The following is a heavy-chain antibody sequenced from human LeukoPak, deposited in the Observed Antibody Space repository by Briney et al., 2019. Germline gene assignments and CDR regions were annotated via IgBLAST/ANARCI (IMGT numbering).Heavy chain of an antibody. Sequence: SETLSLTCTVSGGSISNYVWSWIRQPPGQGLEWIGYINDSGNTKYNPSLESRVTISVDTSKNQFSLNLYSVTAADTAVYYCARDGSGLVPVSMDVWGKGTTVTVSS. CDR1: GGSISNYV. CDR3: ARDGSGLVPVSMDV. CDR2: INDSGNT. D-gene: IGHD6-19*01. J-gene: IGHJ6*04. V-gene: IGHV4-59*01.